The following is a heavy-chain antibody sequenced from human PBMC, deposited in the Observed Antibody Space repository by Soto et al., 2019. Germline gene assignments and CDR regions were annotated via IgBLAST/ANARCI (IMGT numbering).Heavy chain of an antibody. CDR2: INPSGGST. J-gene: IGHJ4*02. CDR3: ARRQDTAMVNGSPYYFDY. V-gene: IGHV1-46*01. D-gene: IGHD5-18*01. Sequence: ASVKVSCKASGYTFTSYYMHWVRQAPGQGLEWMGIINPSGGSTSYAQKFQGRVTMTRDTSTSTVYMELSSLRSEDTAVYYCARRQDTAMVNGSPYYFDYWGQGTLVTVSS. CDR1: GYTFTSYY.